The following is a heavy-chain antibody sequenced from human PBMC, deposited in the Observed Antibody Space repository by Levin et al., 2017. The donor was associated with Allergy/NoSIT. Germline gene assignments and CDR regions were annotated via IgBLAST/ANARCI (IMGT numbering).Heavy chain of an antibody. CDR2: ISAYNGNT. D-gene: IGHD4-17*01. CDR1: GYTFTSYG. J-gene: IGHJ5*02. CDR3: ARDNGDYAPEIKMGHNWFDP. V-gene: IGHV1-18*01. Sequence: GESLKISCKASGYTFTSYGISWVRQAPGQGLEWMGWISAYNGNTNYAQKLQGRVTMTTDTSTSTAYMELRSLRSDDTAVYYCARDNGDYAPEIKMGHNWFDPWGQGTLVAVSS.